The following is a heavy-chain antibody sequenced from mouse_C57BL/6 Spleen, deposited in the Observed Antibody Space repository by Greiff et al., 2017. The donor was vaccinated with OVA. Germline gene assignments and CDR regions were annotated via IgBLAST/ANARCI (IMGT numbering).Heavy chain of an antibody. CDR3: ARRSYGSFYYAMDY. J-gene: IGHJ4*01. CDR1: GYTFTDYN. Sequence: EVQLQQSGPELVKPGASVKIPCKASGYTFTDYNMDWVKQSHGKSLEWIGDIHPNNGGTIYNQKFKGKATLTVDKSSSTAYMELRSLTSEDTAVYYCARRSYGSFYYAMDYWGQGTSVTVSS. CDR2: IHPNNGGT. D-gene: IGHD1-1*01. V-gene: IGHV1-18*01.